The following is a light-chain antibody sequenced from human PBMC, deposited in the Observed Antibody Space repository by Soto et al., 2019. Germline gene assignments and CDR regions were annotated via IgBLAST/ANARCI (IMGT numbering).Light chain of an antibody. CDR3: TSYTSSSTYV. CDR1: SSDVGGHNS. V-gene: IGLV2-14*01. CDR2: NVS. Sequence: QSVLTQPASVSGSPGQSITISCTGTSSDVGGHNSVSWYQQHPGKAPKLMIYNVSNRPSGVSNRFSGSKSGNTASLTISGLLAEDEAHYYCTSYTSSSTYVFGAGTKLTVL. J-gene: IGLJ1*01.